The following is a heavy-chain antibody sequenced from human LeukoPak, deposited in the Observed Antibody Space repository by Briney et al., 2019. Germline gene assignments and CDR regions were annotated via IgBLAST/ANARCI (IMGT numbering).Heavy chain of an antibody. D-gene: IGHD3-10*01. Sequence: GGSLRLSCAASGFTFISSAMSWVRQAPGKGLEWVSVISASGGSAYYADSVKGRFTISRDNSKNTLYLQMTNLRVEDTAVYYCAKGADLWFGQSLPFDFWGQGTLVTVSS. J-gene: IGHJ4*02. CDR2: ISASGGSA. CDR3: AKGADLWFGQSLPFDF. CDR1: GFTFISSA. V-gene: IGHV3-23*01.